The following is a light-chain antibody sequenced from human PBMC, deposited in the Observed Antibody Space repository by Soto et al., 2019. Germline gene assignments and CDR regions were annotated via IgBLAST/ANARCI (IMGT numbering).Light chain of an antibody. CDR1: SGHSTYA. CDR2: LNSDGSH. Sequence: QSVLTQSPSASASLGASVKLTCTLSSGHSTYAIAWHQLQPDKGPRYLMKLNSDGSHNKGDGIPDRFSGSSSGAERYLTISSLQSEDEADYYCQAWGTGIRVFGGGTKVTVL. CDR3: QAWGTGIRV. V-gene: IGLV4-69*01. J-gene: IGLJ3*02.